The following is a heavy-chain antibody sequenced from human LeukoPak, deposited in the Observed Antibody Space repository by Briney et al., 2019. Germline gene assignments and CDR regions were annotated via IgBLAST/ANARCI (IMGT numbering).Heavy chain of an antibody. CDR1: GFIFSNYG. CDR2: VSSDVVTK. Sequence: PAGGSLRLSCAASGFIFSNYGMHWVRQAPGKGLEWVAVVSSDVVTKYYADSVKGRFTISRDNSKNTLYLQMNNMRAEDTAVYYCARDLGRHLFAMDVWGQGTTVTVSS. J-gene: IGHJ6*02. V-gene: IGHV3-30*03. D-gene: IGHD7-27*01. CDR3: ARDLGRHLFAMDV.